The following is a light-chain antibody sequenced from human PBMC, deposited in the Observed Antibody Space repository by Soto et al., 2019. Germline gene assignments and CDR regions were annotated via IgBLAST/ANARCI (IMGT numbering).Light chain of an antibody. CDR2: GAS. Sequence: DIFLTQSPGPLSLSPGQRAPLSCRARQSVSSNDLAWYQQRPGQAPRLLIYGASTRATGIPDRFSGSGSGTDFTLTISRLEPEDFAVYYCQQYGSLSWTFGQGTKVEIK. CDR3: QQYGSLSWT. CDR1: QSVSSND. J-gene: IGKJ1*01. V-gene: IGKV3-20*01.